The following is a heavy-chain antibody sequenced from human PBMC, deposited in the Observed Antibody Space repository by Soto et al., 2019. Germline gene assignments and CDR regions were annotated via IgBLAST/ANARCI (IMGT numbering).Heavy chain of an antibody. CDR2: IVPTVDTS. CDR1: GATFSSYA. D-gene: IGHD6-25*01. J-gene: IGHJ4*02. Sequence: QVQLVQSGAEVRQPASSVKVSCKTSGATFSSYAITWVRQAPGQGLDWMGGIVPTVDTSTYAQKFQGRVTITADKFTTPLYLELSSLRSDDTAVYYCVRVVAIPGYPDNWGQGTLVTVSS. CDR3: VRVVAIPGYPDN. V-gene: IGHV1-69*14.